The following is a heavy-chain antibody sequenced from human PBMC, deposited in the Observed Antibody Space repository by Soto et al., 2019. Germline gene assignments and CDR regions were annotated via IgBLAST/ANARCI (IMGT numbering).Heavy chain of an antibody. CDR3: TPRPISMITFEERYYYYGMDV. CDR1: GFTFSNAW. V-gene: IGHV3-15*07. D-gene: IGHD3-16*01. CDR2: IKSKTDGGTT. Sequence: GGSLRLSCAASGFTFSNAWMNWVRQAPGKGLEWVGRIKSKTDGGTTDYAAPVKGRFTISRDDSKNTLYLQMNSLKTEDTAVYYCTPRPISMITFEERYYYYGMDVWGQGTTVTVSS. J-gene: IGHJ6*02.